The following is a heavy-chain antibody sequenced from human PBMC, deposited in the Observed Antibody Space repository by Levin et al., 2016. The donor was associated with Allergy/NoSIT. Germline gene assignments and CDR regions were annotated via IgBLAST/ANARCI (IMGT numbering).Heavy chain of an antibody. J-gene: IGHJ3*02. D-gene: IGHD1-26*01. CDR2: ISAYNGNT. V-gene: IGHV1-18*01. Sequence: WVRQAPGQGLEWMGWISAYNGNTNYAQKLQGRVTMTTDTSTSTAYMELRSLRSDDTAVYYCVASGSYRWGWGAYNDAFDIWGQGTMVTVSS. CDR3: VASGSYRWGWGAYNDAFDI.